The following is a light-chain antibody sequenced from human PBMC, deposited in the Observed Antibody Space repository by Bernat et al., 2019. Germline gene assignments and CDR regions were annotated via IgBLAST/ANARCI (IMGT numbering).Light chain of an antibody. Sequence: QSALTQPASVSGSPGQSITISCTGTSSDVGAYNYVSWFQQHPDKAPKLMLYDVTKRPSGVSYRFSGSKSGNTASLTISGLQAEDEADYYCVSYTTSSTFVFGTGTKVTVL. CDR2: DVT. V-gene: IGLV2-14*03. CDR1: SSDVGAYNY. J-gene: IGLJ1*01. CDR3: VSYTTSSTFV.